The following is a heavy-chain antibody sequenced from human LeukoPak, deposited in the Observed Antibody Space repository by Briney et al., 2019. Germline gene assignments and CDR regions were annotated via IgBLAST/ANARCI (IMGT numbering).Heavy chain of an antibody. V-gene: IGHV3-21*01. CDR2: ISSSSNYI. Sequence: GGSLRLSCAASGFTFSSYSMNWVRQAPGKGLEWVSSISSSSNYIYYADSVKGRFTISRDNAKNSLYLQMNSLRAEDTAVYYCARDIPIWGRAFDIWGQGTMVTVSS. CDR1: GFTFSSYS. CDR3: ARDIPIWGRAFDI. D-gene: IGHD3-3*01. J-gene: IGHJ3*02.